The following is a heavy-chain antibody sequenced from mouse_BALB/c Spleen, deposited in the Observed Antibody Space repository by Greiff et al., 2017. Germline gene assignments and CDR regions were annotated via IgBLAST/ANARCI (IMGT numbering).Heavy chain of an antibody. CDR2: ISDGGSYT. CDR3: ARDGSWFAY. V-gene: IGHV5-4*02. CDR1: GFTFSDYY. Sequence: EVKVVASGGGLVKPGGSLKLSCAASGFTFSDYYMYWVRQTPEKRLEWVATISDGGSYTYYPDSVKGRFTISRDNAKNTLYLEMSSLRSEDTAMYYCARDGSWFAYWGQGTLVTVSA. J-gene: IGHJ3*01.